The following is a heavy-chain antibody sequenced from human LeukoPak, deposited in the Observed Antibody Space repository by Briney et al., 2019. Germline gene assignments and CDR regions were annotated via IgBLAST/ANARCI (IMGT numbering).Heavy chain of an antibody. Sequence: PSETLSLTCTVSGGSISSHHWSWIRQPPGKGLEWIGYIYYSGSTNYNPSLKSRVTISVDTSKNQFSLKLSSVTAADTAVYYCARGRDGYNSPFDYWGQGTLVTVSS. CDR2: IYYSGST. D-gene: IGHD5-24*01. V-gene: IGHV4-59*11. CDR3: ARGRDGYNSPFDY. J-gene: IGHJ4*02. CDR1: GGSISSHH.